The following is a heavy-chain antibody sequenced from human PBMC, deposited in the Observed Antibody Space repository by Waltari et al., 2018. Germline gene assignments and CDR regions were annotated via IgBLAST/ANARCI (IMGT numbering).Heavy chain of an antibody. J-gene: IGHJ4*02. Sequence: QVQLVESGGGVVQPGRSLRLSCAASGFTFSRYGMPWVRQAPGKGLEWVAVISYDGSNKYYADSVKGRFTISRDNSKNTLYLQMNSLRAEDTAVYYCAKSGGGGLKYFDYWGQGTLVTVSS. D-gene: IGHD2-15*01. CDR1: GFTFSRYG. CDR3: AKSGGGGLKYFDY. V-gene: IGHV3-30*18. CDR2: ISYDGSNK.